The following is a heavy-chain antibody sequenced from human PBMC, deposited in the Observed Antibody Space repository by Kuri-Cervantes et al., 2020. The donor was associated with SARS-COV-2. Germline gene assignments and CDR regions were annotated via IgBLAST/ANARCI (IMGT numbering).Heavy chain of an antibody. CDR1: KVTFGDYV. CDR2: ISSGSSYI. Sequence: GESLKISCAASKVTFGDYVIHWVRQVPGKGLEWVSSISSGSSYIYYADSVKGRFTISRDNAKNSLYLQMNSLRAEDTAVYYCARDQGYSYGYGYWGQGTLVTVSS. D-gene: IGHD5-18*01. CDR3: ARDQGYSYGYGY. V-gene: IGHV3-21*01. J-gene: IGHJ4*02.